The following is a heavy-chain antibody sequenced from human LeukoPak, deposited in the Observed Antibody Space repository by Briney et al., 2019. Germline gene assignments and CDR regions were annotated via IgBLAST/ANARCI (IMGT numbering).Heavy chain of an antibody. CDR3: ARLNIAAAGTLDYMDV. J-gene: IGHJ6*03. CDR2: IGDSSSTI. V-gene: IGHV3-48*01. CDR1: GFTLSSYT. Sequence: GGSLRLSCAASGFTLSSYTMDWVRQAPGKGLEWVSYIGDSSSTIYYADSVKGRFTISRDNAKNSLYLQMNSLRAEDTAVYYCARLNIAAAGTLDYMDVWGKGTTVTVSS. D-gene: IGHD6-13*01.